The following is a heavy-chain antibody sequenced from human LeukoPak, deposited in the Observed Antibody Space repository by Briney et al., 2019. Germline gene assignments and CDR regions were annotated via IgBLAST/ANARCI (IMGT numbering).Heavy chain of an antibody. J-gene: IGHJ4*02. V-gene: IGHV3-21*01. D-gene: IGHD6-19*01. Sequence: GGSLRLSCAASGFTFSSYSMNWVRQAPGKGLEWVSSISSSSSYIYYADSVKGRFTISRDNAKNSLYLQMNSLRAEDTAVYYCARDRQIAGSGWYPDYWGQGTLVTVTS. CDR3: ARDRQIAGSGWYPDY. CDR1: GFTFSSYS. CDR2: ISSSSSYI.